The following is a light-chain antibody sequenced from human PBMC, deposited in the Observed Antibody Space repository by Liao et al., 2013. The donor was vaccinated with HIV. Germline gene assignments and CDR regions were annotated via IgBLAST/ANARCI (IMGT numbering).Light chain of an antibody. CDR2: QNT. J-gene: IGLJ3*02. Sequence: DELTQPPSVSVSPGQTASITCSGNILGDKYASWYQQRPGQSPVLVIYQNTKRPSGIPERFSGSNSGNTATLTISGTQAMDEADYYCQAWDSNSWVFGGGTELTVL. CDR3: QAWDSNSWV. CDR1: ILGDKY. V-gene: IGLV3-1*01.